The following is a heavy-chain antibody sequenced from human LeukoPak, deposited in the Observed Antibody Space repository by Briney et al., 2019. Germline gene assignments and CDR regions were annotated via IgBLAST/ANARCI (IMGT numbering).Heavy chain of an antibody. CDR1: GFTFSSYA. CDR2: ISYDGSNK. CDR3: AKDSSTYGDYGDNWFDP. V-gene: IGHV3-30*04. J-gene: IGHJ5*02. Sequence: GGSLRLSCAASGFTFSSYAMHWVRQAPGKGLEWVAVISYDGSNKYYADSVKGRFTISRDNSKNTLYLQMNSLRAEDTAVYYCAKDSSTYGDYGDNWFDPWGQGTLVTVSS. D-gene: IGHD4-17*01.